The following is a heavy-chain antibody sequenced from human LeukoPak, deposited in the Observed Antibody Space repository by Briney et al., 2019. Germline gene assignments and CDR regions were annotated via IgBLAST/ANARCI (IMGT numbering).Heavy chain of an antibody. CDR1: GGTFSSYT. J-gene: IGHJ3*02. Sequence: SVKVSCKASGGTFSSYTISWVRQAPGQGLEWMGRIIPILGIANYAQKFQGRVTITADKSTSTAYMELSSLRSEDTAVYYCARRAEVYNWNYADAFDIWGQGTMVTVSS. CDR3: ARRAEVYNWNYADAFDI. CDR2: IIPILGIA. D-gene: IGHD1-7*01. V-gene: IGHV1-69*02.